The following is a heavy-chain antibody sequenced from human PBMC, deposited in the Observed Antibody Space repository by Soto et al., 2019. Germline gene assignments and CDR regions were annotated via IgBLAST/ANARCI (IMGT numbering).Heavy chain of an antibody. Sequence: ASVKVSCKASGYTFTSYGISWVREAPGQGLEWMGWISAYNGNTNYAQKLPGRVTMTTDTSTSTAYMELRSLRSDDTAVYYCARDYYDILTGYQNYYYYYGMDVWGQGTTVTVSS. CDR1: GYTFTSYG. CDR3: ARDYYDILTGYQNYYYYYGMDV. J-gene: IGHJ6*02. D-gene: IGHD3-9*01. CDR2: ISAYNGNT. V-gene: IGHV1-18*01.